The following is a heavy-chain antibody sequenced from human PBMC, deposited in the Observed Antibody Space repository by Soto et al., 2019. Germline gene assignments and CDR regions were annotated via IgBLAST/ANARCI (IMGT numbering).Heavy chain of an antibody. CDR1: GGTFSSYA. CDR3: ARIAYCGGDCYSDYYYGMDV. J-gene: IGHJ6*02. D-gene: IGHD2-21*02. Sequence: QVQLVQSGAEVKKPGSSVKVSCKASGGTFSSYAISWVRQAPGQGLEWMGGIIPIFGTANYAQKIQGRVTITADESTSTAYMELSSLRSEDTAVYYCARIAYCGGDCYSDYYYGMDVWGQGTTVTVSS. V-gene: IGHV1-69*01. CDR2: IIPIFGTA.